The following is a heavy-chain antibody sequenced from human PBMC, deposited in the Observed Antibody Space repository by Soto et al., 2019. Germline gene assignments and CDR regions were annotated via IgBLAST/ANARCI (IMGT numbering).Heavy chain of an antibody. Sequence: QVQLQESGPGLVKPSQTLSLTCTVSGGSISSGDYYWSWIRQPPGKGLEWIGYIYHSGSTSYNPARXSXXTIAVNTSKNQFSLKLSSVTAADTAVYYCARERPDGARLAPWGQGTLVTVSS. D-gene: IGHD6-6*01. CDR1: GGSISSGDYY. CDR3: ARERPDGARLAP. J-gene: IGHJ5*02. CDR2: IYHSGST. V-gene: IGHV4-30-4*01.